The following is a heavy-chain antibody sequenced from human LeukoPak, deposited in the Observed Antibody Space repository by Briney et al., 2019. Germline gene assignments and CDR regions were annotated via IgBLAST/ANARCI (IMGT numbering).Heavy chain of an antibody. CDR1: GGSISSGGYS. V-gene: IGHV4-30-2*01. D-gene: IGHD4-17*01. Sequence: SETLSLTCAVSGGSISSGGYSWSWIRQPPGKGLEWIGYIYHSGSTYYNPSLKSRVTISVDRSKNQFSLKLSSVTAADTAVYYCARSLYGDYTGWDYWGQGILVTVSS. CDR2: IYHSGST. J-gene: IGHJ4*02. CDR3: ARSLYGDYTGWDY.